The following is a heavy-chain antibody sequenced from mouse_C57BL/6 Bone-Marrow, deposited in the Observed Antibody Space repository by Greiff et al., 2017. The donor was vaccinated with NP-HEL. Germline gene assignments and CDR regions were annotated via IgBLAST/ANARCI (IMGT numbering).Heavy chain of an antibody. CDR2: IYPGSGST. D-gene: IGHD1-1*02. CDR1: GYTFTSYW. Sequence: QVQLKEPGAELVKPGASVKMSCTASGYTFTSYWITWVKQRPGHGLEWIGDIYPGSGSTNYNEKLKSKATLTVATSSRTAYMQLSSLTSEDSAVYYCARVGCYVYAMDYWGQGTSVTVSA. CDR3: ARVGCYVYAMDY. V-gene: IGHV1-55*01. J-gene: IGHJ4*01.